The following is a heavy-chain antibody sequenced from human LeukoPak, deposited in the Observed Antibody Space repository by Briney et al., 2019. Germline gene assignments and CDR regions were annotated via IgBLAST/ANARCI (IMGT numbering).Heavy chain of an antibody. J-gene: IGHJ4*02. D-gene: IGHD3-16*02. CDR2: IKSKTDGGTT. Sequence: GGSLRLSCAASGFTFSNAWMSWLRQAPGKGLEGVGRIKSKTDGGTTDYAAPVKGRFTISRDDSKNTLYLQMNSLKTEDTAVYYCTTRLTVTFGGVIVFDYWGQGTLVTVSS. CDR1: GFTFSNAW. CDR3: TTRLTVTFGGVIVFDY. V-gene: IGHV3-15*01.